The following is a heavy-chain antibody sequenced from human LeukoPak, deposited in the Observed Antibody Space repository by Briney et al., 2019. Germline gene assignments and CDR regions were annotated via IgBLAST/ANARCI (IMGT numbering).Heavy chain of an antibody. CDR3: ARALIGYYFDY. CDR1: GFTVSNYW. CDR2: INQDGSEK. V-gene: IGHV3-7*01. D-gene: IGHD2-8*01. Sequence: GGSLRLSCAASGFTVSNYWMNWVRRAPGKGLEWVANINQDGSEKHYVDSVKGRFTISRDNAKSSLYLQMNSLRAEDTAVYYCARALIGYYFDYWGQGTLVTVSS. J-gene: IGHJ4*02.